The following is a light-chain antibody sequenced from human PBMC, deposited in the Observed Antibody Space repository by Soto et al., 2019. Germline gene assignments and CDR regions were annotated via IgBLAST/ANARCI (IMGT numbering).Light chain of an antibody. Sequence: DIQMTQSPSTLSASVGDRVTITCRASQSISSWLAWYQQKPGKAPKLLIYDASSLESGVPSRFSGSGSGTEFTLTLSSLQPDDFATYYCQQQGTFGQGTKVEIK. CDR2: DAS. J-gene: IGKJ1*01. CDR3: QQQGT. V-gene: IGKV1-5*01. CDR1: QSISSW.